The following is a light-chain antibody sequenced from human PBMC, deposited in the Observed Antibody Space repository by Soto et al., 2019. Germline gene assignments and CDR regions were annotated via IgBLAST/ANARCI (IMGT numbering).Light chain of an antibody. V-gene: IGKV1-17*01. CDR3: LQNNSYPVT. J-gene: IGKJ5*01. Sequence: DIQMRQSGSALTACGAARHTITCRASQGIRHDLGWYQQKPGKAPKRLIYSASSLQSGVPSRFSGSGSGTEFTLTCSSLQPEDFATYYCLQNNSYPVTFGQGTRLEVK. CDR1: QGIRHD. CDR2: SAS.